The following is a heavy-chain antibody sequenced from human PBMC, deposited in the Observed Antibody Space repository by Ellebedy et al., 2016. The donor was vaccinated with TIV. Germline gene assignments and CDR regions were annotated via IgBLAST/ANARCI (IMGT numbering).Heavy chain of an antibody. D-gene: IGHD3-10*01. V-gene: IGHV3-23*01. CDR1: GFTFSSYA. J-gene: IGHJ2*01. CDR2: ISGSGGST. CDR3: AKRGRDQALGVGYFDL. Sequence: GESLKISXAASGFTFSSYAMSWVRQAPGKGLEWVSAISGSGGSTYYADSVKGRFTISRDNSKNTLYLQMNSLRAEDTAVYYCAKRGRDQALGVGYFDLWGRGTLVTVSS.